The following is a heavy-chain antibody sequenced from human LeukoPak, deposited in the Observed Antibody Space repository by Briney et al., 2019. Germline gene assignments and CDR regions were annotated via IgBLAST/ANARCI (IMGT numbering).Heavy chain of an antibody. Sequence: SETLSLTCTVSGGSISSSSYYWGWIRQPPGKGLEWIGSIYYSGGTYYHPSLKSRVTISVDTSKHQLSLKLSSVTAADTAVYYCARSVCSSTICPFDYWGQGTVVTVSS. J-gene: IGHJ4*02. CDR3: ARSVCSSTICPFDY. V-gene: IGHV4-39*01. D-gene: IGHD2-2*01. CDR1: GGSISSSSYY. CDR2: IYYSGGT.